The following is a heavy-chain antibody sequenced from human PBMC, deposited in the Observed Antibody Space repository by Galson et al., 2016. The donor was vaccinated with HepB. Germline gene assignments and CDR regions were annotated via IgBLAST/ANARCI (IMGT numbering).Heavy chain of an antibody. V-gene: IGHV3-23*01. J-gene: IGHJ4*02. CDR3: AKEEGDDYGDYGYYFDF. D-gene: IGHD4-17*01. Sequence: SLRLSCAASGFTFSNFAMSWVRQAPGKGLEWVSAIGGRGDHTHYADSVKGRFTISRDNSKKTLDLQMNSLRAEDTAIYFCAKEEGDDYGDYGYYFDFWGQGARVTVSS. CDR2: IGGRGDHT. CDR1: GFTFSNFA.